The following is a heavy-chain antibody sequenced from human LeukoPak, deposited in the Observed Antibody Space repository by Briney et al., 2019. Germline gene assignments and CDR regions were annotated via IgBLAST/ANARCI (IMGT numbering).Heavy chain of an antibody. D-gene: IGHD6-19*01. CDR3: ARGSAVRVAVAGWFDP. V-gene: IGHV3-23*01. CDR1: GFTFSSYA. CDR2: ISGSGGST. Sequence: GGSLRLSCAASGFTFSSYAMSWVRQAPGKGLEWVSAISGSGGSTYYADSVKGRFTISRDNSKNTLYLQMNSLRAEDSAVYYCARGSAVRVAVAGWFDPWGQGTLVTVSS. J-gene: IGHJ5*02.